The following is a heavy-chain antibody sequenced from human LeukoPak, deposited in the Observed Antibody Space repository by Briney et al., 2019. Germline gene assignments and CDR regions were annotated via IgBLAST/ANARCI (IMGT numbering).Heavy chain of an antibody. CDR3: GKRELWHGSGEDA. CDR1: GFTFSSYA. V-gene: IGHV3-23*01. J-gene: IGHJ6*02. D-gene: IGHD3-10*01. CDR2: ISGSGDRT. Sequence: GGSLRLSCAASGFTFSSYAMSWVRQAPGKGLEWVSAISGSGDRTYYAESVKGRFSISRDNSKNTLYLQMHSLRAEDTAVYYCGKRELWHGSGEDAWGQGTTVTVSS.